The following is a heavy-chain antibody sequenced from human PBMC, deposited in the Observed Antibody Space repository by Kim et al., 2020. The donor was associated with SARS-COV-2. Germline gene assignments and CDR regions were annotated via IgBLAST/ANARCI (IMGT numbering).Heavy chain of an antibody. CDR2: ISYDGSNK. D-gene: IGHD1-1*01. V-gene: IGHV3-30*18. CDR3: AKDILDRDGEGADYFDY. J-gene: IGHJ4*02. Sequence: GRSLRLSCAASGFTFSSYGMHWVRQAPGKGLEWVAVISYDGSNKYYADSVKGRFTISRDNSKNTLYLQMNSLRAEDTAVYYCAKDILDRDGEGADYFDYWGQGTLVTVSS. CDR1: GFTFSSYG.